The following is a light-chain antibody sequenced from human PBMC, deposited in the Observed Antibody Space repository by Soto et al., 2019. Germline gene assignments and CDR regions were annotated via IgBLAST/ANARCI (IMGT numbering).Light chain of an antibody. V-gene: IGKV1-5*01. CDR2: DAS. Sequence: THSPSTLSASVGDRVTIPCRASQSISSWLAWYQQKPGKAPKLLIYDASSLESGVPSRFSGSGSGAEFTLTISSLQPEDFATYYRQQYNTYSWTFGQGTRLEI. CDR1: QSISSW. J-gene: IGKJ5*01. CDR3: QQYNTYSWT.